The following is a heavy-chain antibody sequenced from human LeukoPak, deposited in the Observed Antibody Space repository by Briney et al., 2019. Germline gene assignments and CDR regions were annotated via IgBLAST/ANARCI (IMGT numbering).Heavy chain of an antibody. J-gene: IGHJ4*02. CDR3: ARGPRESTTSDY. V-gene: IGHV1-8*02. D-gene: IGHD1-14*01. CDR1: GYAFINYD. CDR2: MDPNNGNT. Sequence: ASVKVSCKTSGYAFINYDINWVRQATGQGLEGMGWMDPNNGNTGYAQKLQGRVTMTRDTSTNTAYMELSSLTSEDTAVYYCARGPRESTTSDYWGQGTLVTVSS.